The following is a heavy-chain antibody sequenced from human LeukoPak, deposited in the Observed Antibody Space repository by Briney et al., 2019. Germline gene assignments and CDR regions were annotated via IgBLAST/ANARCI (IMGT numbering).Heavy chain of an antibody. CDR1: GFTFSSYE. J-gene: IGHJ6*02. D-gene: IGHD3-10*01. Sequence: GGSLRLSCAASGFTFSSYEMNSVRQAPGKGLEWDSSISSSSSYIYYADSVKGRFPISRDNDKNSLSLQMNSLRAEDTAVYYFAICCYMTLYCSSPYYYYGMDVWGQGTTVTVSS. V-gene: IGHV3-21*01. CDR2: ISSSSSYI. CDR3: AICCYMTLYCSSPYYYYGMDV.